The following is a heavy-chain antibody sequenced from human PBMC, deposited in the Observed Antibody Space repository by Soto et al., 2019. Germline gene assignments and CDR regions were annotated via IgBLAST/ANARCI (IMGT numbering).Heavy chain of an antibody. Sequence: QITLKESGPTLVKPTQTLTLTCTFSGFSLSTSGVGVGWIRQPPGKALEWVALLYWDADNRYNPSLRSRLTLTKDTSKNQVVLTMTNMDPVDTATYYCAHGSGWLSDYWGQGTLVTVSS. J-gene: IGHJ4*02. CDR3: AHGSGWLSDY. CDR1: GFSLSTSGVG. D-gene: IGHD6-19*01. CDR2: LYWDADN. V-gene: IGHV2-5*02.